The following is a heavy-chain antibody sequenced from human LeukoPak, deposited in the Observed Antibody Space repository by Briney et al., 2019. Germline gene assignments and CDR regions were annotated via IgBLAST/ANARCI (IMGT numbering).Heavy chain of an antibody. CDR2: ISSSGTI. CDR3: ARDSVSDTSGYLFVY. J-gene: IGHJ4*02. D-gene: IGHD3-22*01. V-gene: IGHV3-48*03. CDR1: GLTFSLYE. Sequence: GGSLRLSCSASGLTFSLYELSGLRQAPGKGLEWVSYISSSGTIYYAGSVKGRFTISRDNAKYSLYLQMNSLRAEDTAVYYCARDSVSDTSGYLFVYGGQGILVTVSS.